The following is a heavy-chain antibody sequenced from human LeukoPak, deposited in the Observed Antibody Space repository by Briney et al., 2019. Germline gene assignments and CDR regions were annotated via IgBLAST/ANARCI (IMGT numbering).Heavy chain of an antibody. CDR2: INQDGSEK. Sequence: PGGSLRLSCAASGFTFSSYWMSWVRQAPGKGLEWVANINQDGSEKYYVDSVKGRFTISRDDAKNSLYLQMNSLRAEDTAVYYCAREDTAMVYSFDYWGQGTLVTVSS. V-gene: IGHV3-7*01. D-gene: IGHD5-18*01. J-gene: IGHJ4*02. CDR3: AREDTAMVYSFDY. CDR1: GFTFSSYW.